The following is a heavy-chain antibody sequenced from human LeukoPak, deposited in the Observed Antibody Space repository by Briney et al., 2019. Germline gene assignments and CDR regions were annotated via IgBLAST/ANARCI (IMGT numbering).Heavy chain of an antibody. V-gene: IGHV3-9*01. CDR1: GFTFSSYA. CDR2: ISWNSGSI. D-gene: IGHD4-17*01. CDR3: AKVYGDYAY. J-gene: IGHJ4*02. Sequence: GGSLRLSCAASGFTFSSYAMSWVRQAPGKGLEWVSGISWNSGSIGYADSVKGRFTISRDNAKNSLYLQMNSLRAEDTALYYCAKVYGDYAYWGQGTLVTVSS.